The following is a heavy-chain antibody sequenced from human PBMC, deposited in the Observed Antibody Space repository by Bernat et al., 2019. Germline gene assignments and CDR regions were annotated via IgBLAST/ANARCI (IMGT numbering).Heavy chain of an antibody. Sequence: EVQLLESGGGLLQPGGSLRLSCAASGFTFSSYAMSWVRQAPGKGLEWVSAISGSGGSTYYADSVKGRFTISRDNSKNTLYLQMNSLRAEDTAVYYCAKEKAVTTHYYYYGMDVWGQGTTVTVSS. J-gene: IGHJ6*02. CDR1: GFTFSSYA. D-gene: IGHD4-17*01. V-gene: IGHV3-23*01. CDR2: ISGSGGST. CDR3: AKEKAVTTHYYYYGMDV.